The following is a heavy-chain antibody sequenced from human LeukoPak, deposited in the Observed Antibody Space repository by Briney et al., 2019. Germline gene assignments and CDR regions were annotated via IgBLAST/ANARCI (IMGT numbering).Heavy chain of an antibody. D-gene: IGHD3-10*01. CDR1: GGSISRYY. J-gene: IGHJ5*02. V-gene: IGHV4-59*01. CDR2: IYYSGST. Sequence: SETLSLTCTVSGGSISRYYWSWIRQPPGKGLEWIGYIYYSGSTNYKPSLKSRVTISVDTSKNQFSLKLSSVTAADTAVYYCARGGYYGSGNDFRFDPWGQGTLVTVSS. CDR3: ARGGYYGSGNDFRFDP.